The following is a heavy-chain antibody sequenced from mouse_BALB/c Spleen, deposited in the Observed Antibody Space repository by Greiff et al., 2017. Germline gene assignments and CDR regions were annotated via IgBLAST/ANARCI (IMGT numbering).Heavy chain of an antibody. CDR2: IYPSDSYT. D-gene: IGHD2-2*01. Sequence: VQLQQPGAELVRPGASVKLSCKASGYTFTSYWINWVKQRPGQGLEWIGNIYPSDSYTNYNQKFKDKATLTVDKSSSTAYMQLSSPTSEDSAVYYCTREEGLYYFDYWGQGTTLTVSS. V-gene: IGHV1-69*02. CDR1: GYTFTSYW. J-gene: IGHJ2*01. CDR3: TREEGLYYFDY.